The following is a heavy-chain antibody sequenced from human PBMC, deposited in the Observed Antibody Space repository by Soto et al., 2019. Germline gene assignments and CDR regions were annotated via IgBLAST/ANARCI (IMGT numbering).Heavy chain of an antibody. V-gene: IGHV4-59*08. CDR2: IYYSGST. CDR1: GGSISSYY. D-gene: IGHD3-10*02. CDR3: ARTLGPQVTGYVDSDSRWTIDQ. J-gene: IGHJ4*02. Sequence: PSETLSLTCTVSGGSISSYYWSWIRQPPGKGLEWIGYIYYSGSTNYNPSLMSRVTISVYTSKNQFFLRLTSVTAADTGVYFCARTLGPQVTGYVDSDSRWTIDQWGQGTLVTVSS.